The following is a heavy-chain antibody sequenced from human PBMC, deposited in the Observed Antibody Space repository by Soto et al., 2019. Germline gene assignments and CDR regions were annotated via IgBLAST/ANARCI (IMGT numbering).Heavy chain of an antibody. D-gene: IGHD6-6*01. CDR3: ARHSRNEYTIPWLDY. Sequence: GGSLRRSCAASGFTFSSYGMHWVRQAPGKGLEWLAVISYDGTNKYYADSVKGRVTISRDKSKRTLFLKMNSRRAEDTAVYFSARHSRNEYTIPWLDYGGQGTKVTVSS. CDR2: ISYDGTNK. CDR1: GFTFSSYG. V-gene: IGHV3-30*03. J-gene: IGHJ4*02.